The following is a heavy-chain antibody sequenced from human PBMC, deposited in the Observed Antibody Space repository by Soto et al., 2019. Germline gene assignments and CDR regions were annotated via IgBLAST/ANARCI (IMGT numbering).Heavy chain of an antibody. CDR3: ARDYYDRSGYTAYYYYGMDV. J-gene: IGHJ6*02. CDR1: GFTFSSFA. Sequence: GGSLRLSCAASGFTFSSFAVHWVRQAPGKGLEWMATISYDGSKTYYADSVKGRVTVSRDNSKNTLYLQMKSLRTEDTAVYYCARDYYDRSGYTAYYYYGMDVWGQGTTVTVSS. V-gene: IGHV3-30-3*01. CDR2: ISYDGSKT. D-gene: IGHD3-22*01.